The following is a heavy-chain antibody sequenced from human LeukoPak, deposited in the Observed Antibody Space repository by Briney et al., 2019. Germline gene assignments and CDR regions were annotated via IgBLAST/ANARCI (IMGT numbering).Heavy chain of an antibody. CDR1: GFTFSSYA. Sequence: GGSLRLSCAASGFTFSSYAMGWVRQAPGKGLEWVSAIGGSGGSTYYADTVKGRFTISRDNSKNTLYLQMNSLRAEDTAVYYCAKDRSGYEGGGFDYWGQGTLVTVSS. J-gene: IGHJ4*02. CDR3: AKDRSGYEGGGFDY. D-gene: IGHD5-12*01. CDR2: IGGSGGST. V-gene: IGHV3-23*01.